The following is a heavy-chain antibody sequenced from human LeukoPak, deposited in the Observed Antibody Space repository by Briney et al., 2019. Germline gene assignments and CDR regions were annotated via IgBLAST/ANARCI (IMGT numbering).Heavy chain of an antibody. CDR2: IYYSGST. Sequence: SETLSLTCTVSGGSISSYYWSWIRQPPGKGLEWIGYIYYSGSTNYNPSLKSRVTISVDTSKNQFSLKLSSVTAADTAVYYCARSDLGYCSGGSCYLPYYYYYGMDVWGRGTTVTVSS. CDR3: ARSDLGYCSGGSCYLPYYYYYGMDV. V-gene: IGHV4-59*08. J-gene: IGHJ6*02. CDR1: GGSISSYY. D-gene: IGHD2-15*01.